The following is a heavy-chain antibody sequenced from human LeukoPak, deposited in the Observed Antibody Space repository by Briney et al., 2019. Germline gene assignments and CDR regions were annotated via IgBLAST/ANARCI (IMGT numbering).Heavy chain of an antibody. D-gene: IGHD4-23*01. CDR1: GYTFTSYY. J-gene: IGHJ4*02. V-gene: IGHV1-46*01. Sequence: ASVKVSCKASGYTFTSYYMHWVRQAPGQGLEWMGIINTSGGSTSYAQKFQGRVTMTRDMSTSTVYMELSSLRSEDTAVYYCARGPGGLRWNEEDDYWGQGTLVTVSS. CDR2: INTSGGST. CDR3: ARGPGGLRWNEEDDY.